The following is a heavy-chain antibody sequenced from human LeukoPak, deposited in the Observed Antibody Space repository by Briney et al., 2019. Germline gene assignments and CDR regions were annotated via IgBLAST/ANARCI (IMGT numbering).Heavy chain of an antibody. CDR1: GFTFGDYA. CDR2: IRSKAYGGTT. CDR3: TRDVLPYGDHPGAFDI. D-gene: IGHD4-17*01. Sequence: GRSLRLSCTASGFTFGDYAMSWFRQAPGKGLEWVGFIRSKAYGGTTEYAASVKGRFTISRDDSKSIAYLQMNSLKTEDTAVYYCTRDVLPYGDHPGAFDIWGQGIMVTVSS. J-gene: IGHJ3*02. V-gene: IGHV3-49*03.